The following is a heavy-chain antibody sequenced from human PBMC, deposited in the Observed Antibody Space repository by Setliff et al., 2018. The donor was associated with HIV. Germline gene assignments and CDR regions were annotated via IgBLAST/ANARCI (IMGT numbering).Heavy chain of an antibody. V-gene: IGHV3-7*01. CDR3: ARGRIAEAFDI. CDR2: IKQDGSEK. J-gene: IGHJ3*02. Sequence: PGGSLRLSCAASGFTFGSYWMSWVRQAPGKGLEWVANIKQDGSEKYYVDSVKGRFTISRDNAKNSLYLQMNSLRAEDTAVYYCARGRIAEAFDIWGQGTMVTVSS. D-gene: IGHD6-6*01. CDR1: GFTFGSYW.